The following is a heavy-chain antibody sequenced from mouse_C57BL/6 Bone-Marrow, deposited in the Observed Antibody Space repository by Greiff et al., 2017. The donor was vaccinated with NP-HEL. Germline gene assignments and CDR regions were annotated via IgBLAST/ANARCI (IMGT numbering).Heavy chain of an antibody. CDR1: GFSFNTYA. CDR3: VRKGLYGGFAY. D-gene: IGHD2-12*01. V-gene: IGHV10-1*01. CDR2: IRSKSNNYAT. Sequence: VQLKESGGGLVQPKGSLKLSCAASGFSFNTYAMNWVRQAPGKGLEWVARIRSKSNNYATYYADSVKDRFTISRDDSESMLYLQMNNLKTEDTAMYYCVRKGLYGGFAYWGQGTLVTVSA. J-gene: IGHJ3*01.